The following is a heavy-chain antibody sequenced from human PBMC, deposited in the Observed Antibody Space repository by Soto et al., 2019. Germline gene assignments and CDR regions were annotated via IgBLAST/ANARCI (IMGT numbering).Heavy chain of an antibody. CDR3: ARGQKDYGYYYYYMDV. D-gene: IGHD3-10*01. CDR1: GGSISSYY. J-gene: IGHJ6*03. CDR2: IYYSGST. V-gene: IGHV4-59*01. Sequence: SETLSLTCTVSGGSISSYYWSWIRQPPGKGLEWIGYIYYSGSTNYNPSLKSRVTISVDTSKNQFSLKLSSVTAADTAVYYCARGQKDYGYYYYYMDVWGKGPTVTVAS.